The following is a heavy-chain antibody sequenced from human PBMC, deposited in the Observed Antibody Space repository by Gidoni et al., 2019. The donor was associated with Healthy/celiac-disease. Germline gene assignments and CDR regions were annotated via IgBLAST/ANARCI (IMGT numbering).Heavy chain of an antibody. CDR1: GFTFRSYG. Sequence: QVQLVESGGGVVQPGRSLRLSCAASGFTFRSYGMHWVRQAPGKGLEWVAVISYDGSNKYYADSVKGRFTISRDNSKNTLYLQMNSLRAEDTAVYYCAKGRGWGLPPLDYWGQGTLVTVSS. D-gene: IGHD1-26*01. V-gene: IGHV3-30*18. CDR3: AKGRGWGLPPLDY. CDR2: ISYDGSNK. J-gene: IGHJ4*02.